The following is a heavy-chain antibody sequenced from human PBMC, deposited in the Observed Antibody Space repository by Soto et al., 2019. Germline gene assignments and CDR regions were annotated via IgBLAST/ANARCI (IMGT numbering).Heavy chain of an antibody. CDR1: GFSLSTSGVA. CDR3: ARAWLQFTVDY. Sequence: VSGPTLVNPTQTLTLTCTFSGFSLSTSGVAVGWIRQPPGKALEWLALIYWDDDKRYSPSLNSRLTITKDTSKNQVVLTMTNMDPADTATYYCARAWLQFTVDYWGQGTLVTVSS. D-gene: IGHD5-12*01. V-gene: IGHV2-5*02. CDR2: IYWDDDK. J-gene: IGHJ4*02.